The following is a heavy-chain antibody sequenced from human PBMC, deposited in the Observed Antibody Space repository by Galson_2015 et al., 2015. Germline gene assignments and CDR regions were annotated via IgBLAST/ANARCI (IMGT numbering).Heavy chain of an antibody. Sequence: SLRLSCAASGFTFSSYAMHWVRQAPGKGLEWVAVISYDGSNKYYADSVKGRFTISRDNSKNTLYLRMNSLRAEDTAVYYCARGIPSGFPVDYRGQGTLVTVSS. CDR3: ARGIPSGFPVDY. J-gene: IGHJ4*02. CDR2: ISYDGSNK. D-gene: IGHD1-1*01. V-gene: IGHV3-30-3*01. CDR1: GFTFSSYA.